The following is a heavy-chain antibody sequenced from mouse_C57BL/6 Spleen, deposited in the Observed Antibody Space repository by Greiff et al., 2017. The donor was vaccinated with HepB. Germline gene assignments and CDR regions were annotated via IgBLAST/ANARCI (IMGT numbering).Heavy chain of an antibody. V-gene: IGHV14-4*01. CDR3: TVPTVVADYAMDY. CDR2: IDPENGDT. CDR1: GFNIKDDY. J-gene: IGHJ4*01. D-gene: IGHD1-1*01. Sequence: VQLQQSGAELVRPGASVKLSCTASGFNIKDDYMHWVKQRPEQGLEWIGWIDPENGDTEYASKFQGKATITAGTSSNTAYLQLSSLTSEDTAVYYCTVPTVVADYAMDYWGQGTSVTVSS.